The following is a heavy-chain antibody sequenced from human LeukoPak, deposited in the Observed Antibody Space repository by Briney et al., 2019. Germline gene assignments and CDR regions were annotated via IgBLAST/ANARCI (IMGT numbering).Heavy chain of an antibody. CDR1: GFTLSSYW. J-gene: IGHJ4*02. V-gene: IGHV3-74*01. Sequence: GGSLRLSCAASGFTLSSYWMHWVRQAPGKGLVWVSRINSDGSSASYADSVKGRFTISRDNAKNTLYLQMNSLRDEDTAVYDCAKGGGSPLDYWGQGTLVTVSS. CDR2: INSDGSSA. CDR3: AKGGGSPLDY. D-gene: IGHD1-26*01.